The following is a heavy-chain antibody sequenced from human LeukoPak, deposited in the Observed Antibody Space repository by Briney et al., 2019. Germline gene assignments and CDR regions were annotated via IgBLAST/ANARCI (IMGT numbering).Heavy chain of an antibody. D-gene: IGHD5-18*01. CDR1: GFTFSSYA. V-gene: IGHV3-23*01. Sequence: QPGASLRLSCAASGFTFSSYAMSWVRQAPGKGLEWVSSMTGSGATTYYADSVKGRFTISKDNSKNTLYLQMNSLRAEDTAVYYCAKDLTQTAMDTHSDYWGQGTLVTVSS. CDR2: MTGSGATT. CDR3: AKDLTQTAMDTHSDY. J-gene: IGHJ4*02.